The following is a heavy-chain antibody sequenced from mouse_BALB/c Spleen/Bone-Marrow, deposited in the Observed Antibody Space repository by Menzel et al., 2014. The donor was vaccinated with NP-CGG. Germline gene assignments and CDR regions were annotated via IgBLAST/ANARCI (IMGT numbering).Heavy chain of an antibody. CDR3: TRSNGNWFAY. CDR1: GYTFTSYY. V-gene: IGHV1S81*02. J-gene: IGHJ3*01. Sequence: VQLQQSGAELVKPGASVKLCCKASGYTFTSYYIYWVKQKPGQGLEWIGEINPSNGGTNFNEKFKSKATLTVDKSSSTAYMQLSSLTSEDSAVYYCTRSNGNWFAYWGQGTLVTVSA. CDR2: INPSNGGT. D-gene: IGHD2-1*01.